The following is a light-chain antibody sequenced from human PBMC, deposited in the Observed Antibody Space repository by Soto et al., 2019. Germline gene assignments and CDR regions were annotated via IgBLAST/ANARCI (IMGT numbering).Light chain of an antibody. Sequence: DGQVTQFRSSVSASVGDRVTITFRASQDVSKWLAWDQQKPGKGSNLLTSGAASLQSGGPSRFSGSGSGTDFSLTFSSLQPEDFATNFCQQANSYPSFGRGTRFEIK. J-gene: IGKJ5*01. V-gene: IGKV1-12*02. CDR2: GAA. CDR1: QDVSKW. CDR3: QQANSYPS.